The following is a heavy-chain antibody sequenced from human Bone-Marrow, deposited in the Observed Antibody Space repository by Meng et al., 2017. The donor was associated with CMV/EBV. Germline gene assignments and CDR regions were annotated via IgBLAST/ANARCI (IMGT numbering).Heavy chain of an antibody. CDR3: ARWDPGKNVFDI. CDR1: GYTFTGYY. Sequence: ASVKVSCKASGYTFTGYYMNWVRQAPGQGLEWMGWINPNSGGTNYAQKFQGRVTMTRDTSISTAYMELSRLRSDDTAVYFCARWDPGKNVFDIWGQGTMVTVSS. D-gene: IGHD1-26*01. V-gene: IGHV1-2*02. CDR2: INPNSGGT. J-gene: IGHJ3*02.